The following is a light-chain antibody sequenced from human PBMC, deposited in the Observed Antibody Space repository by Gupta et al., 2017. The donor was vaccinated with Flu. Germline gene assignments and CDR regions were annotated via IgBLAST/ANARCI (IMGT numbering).Light chain of an antibody. V-gene: IGKV1-33*01. CDR1: QDTFRN. CDR2: HTS. J-gene: IGKJ1*01. Sequence: DIQITQSPSSLSASVGDRVTITCQASQDTFRNLNWYQHKPGKVPRLLIYHTSNLETGVPSRFSGSGSGTDFTFTISSLQPEDAATYYCQQYGDLLEWTFGQGTKVEIK. CDR3: QQYGDLLEWT.